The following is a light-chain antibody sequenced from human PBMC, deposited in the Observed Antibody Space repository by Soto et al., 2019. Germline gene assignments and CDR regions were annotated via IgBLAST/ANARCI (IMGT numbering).Light chain of an antibody. CDR2: GAA. CDR1: QSVGSD. V-gene: IGKV3-15*01. Sequence: EIVMTQSPATLSVSPGDRATLSCRASQSVGSDLAWYQLKPGQAPRLLIYGAATRATGIPARFSGSGSRTEFSLTISSLQSEDFAVYYCQQYNIWSLYTFGQGTKLESK. CDR3: QQYNIWSLYT. J-gene: IGKJ2*01.